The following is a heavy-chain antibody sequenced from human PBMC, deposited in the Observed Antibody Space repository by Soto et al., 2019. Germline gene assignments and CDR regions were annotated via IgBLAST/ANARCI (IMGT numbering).Heavy chain of an antibody. Sequence: EVQLLESGGGLVQPGGSLRLSCAASGFTFSSYAMSWVRQAPGKGLEWVSAISGSGGSTYYADSVKGRFTISRDNSKNTLDLQMNSLRAEDTAVDYCAKEGGSSWYVDENDAFDIWGQGTMVTVSS. CDR2: ISGSGGST. V-gene: IGHV3-23*01. J-gene: IGHJ3*02. CDR1: GFTFSSYA. D-gene: IGHD6-13*01. CDR3: AKEGGSSWYVDENDAFDI.